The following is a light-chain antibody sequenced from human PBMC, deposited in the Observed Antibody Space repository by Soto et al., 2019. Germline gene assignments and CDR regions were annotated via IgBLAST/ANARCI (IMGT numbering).Light chain of an antibody. CDR2: DVT. CDR1: SSDVGGFNY. CDR3: NSYTSSSTYV. V-gene: IGLV2-14*03. Sequence: QSALTQPASVSGSPGQSITISCTGTSSDVGGFNYVSWYQQHPGKAPKLMIYDVTNRPSGVSYRFSGSKSGYTASLTISGLQAEDEADYYCNSYTSSSTYVFGTGTKVTVL. J-gene: IGLJ1*01.